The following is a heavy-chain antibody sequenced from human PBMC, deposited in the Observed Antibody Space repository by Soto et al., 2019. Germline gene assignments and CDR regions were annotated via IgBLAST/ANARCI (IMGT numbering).Heavy chain of an antibody. CDR2: IYRGGDI. J-gene: IGHJ4*02. CDR3: AGDRREGDTI. V-gene: IGHV3-66*01. CDR1: GFSVSSYY. D-gene: IGHD3-3*01. Sequence: EVQVVESGGGLVQPGGSLRLSCAASGFSVSSYYMSWFRQAPGKGLEWVSVIYRGGDIYYADYVQGRFTTSRDISRNSLDLQMNSLRVEDTAVYYCAGDRREGDTIWGQGDVVTVSS.